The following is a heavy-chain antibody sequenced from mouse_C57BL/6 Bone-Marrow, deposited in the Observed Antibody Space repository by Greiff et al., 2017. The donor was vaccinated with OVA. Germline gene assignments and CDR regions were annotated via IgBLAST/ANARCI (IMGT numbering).Heavy chain of an antibody. Sequence: QVQLQQPGAELVKPGASVKLSCKASGYTFTSYWMHWVKQRPGQGLEWIGMIHPNSGSTNYNEKFKSKATLTVDKSSSTAYMQRSSLTSEDSAVYYCARGRIRRAMDYWGQGTSVTVSS. J-gene: IGHJ4*01. D-gene: IGHD2-12*01. CDR1: GYTFTSYW. CDR2: IHPNSGST. V-gene: IGHV1-64*01. CDR3: ARGRIRRAMDY.